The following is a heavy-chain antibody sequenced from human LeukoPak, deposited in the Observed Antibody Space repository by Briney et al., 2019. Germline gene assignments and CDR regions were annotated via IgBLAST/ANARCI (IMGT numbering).Heavy chain of an antibody. J-gene: IGHJ4*02. CDR2: ISYDGSNK. CDR1: GFTFSSYA. D-gene: IGHD5-24*01. V-gene: IGHV3-30-3*01. Sequence: GGSLRLSCADSGFTFSSYAMHWVRQAPGKGLEWVAVISYDGSNKYYADSVKGRFTISRDNSKNTLYLQMNSLRAEDTAVYYCARDGRDGYNLDYWGQGTLVTVSS. CDR3: ARDGRDGYNLDY.